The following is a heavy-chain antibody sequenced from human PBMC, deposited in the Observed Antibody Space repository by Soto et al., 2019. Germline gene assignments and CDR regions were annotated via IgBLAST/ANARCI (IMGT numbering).Heavy chain of an antibody. CDR3: AREAVTDYDFWSGSYDAFDI. Sequence: GGSLRLSCAGSGFTFSSYWMSWVRQAPGKGLEWVANIKQDGSEKYYVDSVKGRFTISRDNAKNSLYLQMNSLRAEDTAVYYCAREAVTDYDFWSGSYDAFDIWGQGTMVTVSS. D-gene: IGHD3-3*01. CDR1: GFTFSSYW. J-gene: IGHJ3*02. V-gene: IGHV3-7*03. CDR2: IKQDGSEK.